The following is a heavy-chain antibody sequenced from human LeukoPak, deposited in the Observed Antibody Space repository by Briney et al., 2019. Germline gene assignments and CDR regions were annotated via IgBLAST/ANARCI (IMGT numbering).Heavy chain of an antibody. J-gene: IGHJ5*02. Sequence: SETLSLTCTVSGGSISSYYWSWIRQPPGKGLEWIGYIYYSGSTNYNPSLKSRVTISVDTSKNQFSLKLSSVTAADTAAYYCARQNTIFGVVTSYNWFDPWGQGTLVTVSS. CDR3: ARQNTIFGVVTSYNWFDP. V-gene: IGHV4-59*08. CDR1: GGSISSYY. CDR2: IYYSGST. D-gene: IGHD3-3*01.